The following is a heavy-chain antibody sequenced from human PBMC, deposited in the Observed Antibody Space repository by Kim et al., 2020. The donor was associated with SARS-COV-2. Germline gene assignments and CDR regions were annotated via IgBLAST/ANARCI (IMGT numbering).Heavy chain of an antibody. J-gene: IGHJ5*02. CDR3: AREAGGVATIWRRGGLFDP. CDR2: IYYSGST. D-gene: IGHD5-12*01. Sequence: SETLSLTCTVSGGSISSGGYYWSWIRQHPGKGLEWIGYIYYSGSTYYNPSLKSRVTISVDTSKNQFSLKLSSVTAADTAVYYCAREAGGVATIWRRGGLFDPWGQGTLVTVSS. V-gene: IGHV4-31*03. CDR1: GGSISSGGYY.